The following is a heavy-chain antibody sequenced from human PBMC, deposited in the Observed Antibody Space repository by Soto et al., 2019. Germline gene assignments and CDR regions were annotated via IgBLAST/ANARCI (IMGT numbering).Heavy chain of an antibody. Sequence: PSETLSLTCPFSGFYISSGDYYWSWIRQPPGKGLEWIGYIYYSGSTNYNPSLKSRVTISVDTSKNQFSLKLSSVTAADTAVYYCARTSYRAGYCSGGSCLDWFDPWGQGTLVTVSS. CDR3: ARTSYRAGYCSGGSCLDWFDP. V-gene: IGHV4-61*08. CDR2: IYYSGST. CDR1: GFYISSGDYY. J-gene: IGHJ5*02. D-gene: IGHD2-15*01.